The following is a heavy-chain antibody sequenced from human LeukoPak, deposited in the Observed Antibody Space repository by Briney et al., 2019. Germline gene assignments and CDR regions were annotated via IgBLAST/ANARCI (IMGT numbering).Heavy chain of an antibody. CDR1: GGSISSYY. J-gene: IGHJ2*01. V-gene: IGHV4-4*07. D-gene: IGHD3-3*01. CDR3: ARGGRDFWSGYYINPSYWYFDL. CDR2: IYTSGST. Sequence: SETLSLTCTVSGGSISSYYWSWIRQPAGKGLEWIGRIYTSGSTNYNPSLKSRVTMSVDTSKNQFSLKLSSVTAADTAVYYCARGGRDFWSGYYINPSYWYFDLWGRGTLVTVSS.